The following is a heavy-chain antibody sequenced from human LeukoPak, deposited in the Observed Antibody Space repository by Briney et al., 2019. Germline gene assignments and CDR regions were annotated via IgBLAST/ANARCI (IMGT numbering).Heavy chain of an antibody. V-gene: IGHV1-46*01. CDR2: INPSGGST. D-gene: IGHD2-2*02. Sequence: ASVKVSCKASGGTFRRYDISWVRQAPGQGLEWMGIINPSGGSTSYAQKFQGRVTMTRDTSTSTVYMELSSLRSEDTAVYYCARDLSPLVVPAAICYWGQGTLVTVSS. CDR3: ARDLSPLVVPAAICY. CDR1: GGTFRRYD. J-gene: IGHJ4*02.